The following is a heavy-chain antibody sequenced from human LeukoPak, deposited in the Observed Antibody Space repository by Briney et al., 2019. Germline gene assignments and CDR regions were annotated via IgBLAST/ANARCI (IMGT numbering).Heavy chain of an antibody. J-gene: IGHJ5*02. Sequence: SETLSLTCTVSGDSISSYYWSWIRQPPGKGLEWIGYIYTSGRTNYNPSLKSRVTISVDTSKNQYSLKLSSVTAADTAVYYCARPGGYSSSPSPWGPGTLVTVSS. D-gene: IGHD6-13*01. CDR3: ARPGGYSSSPSP. V-gene: IGHV4-4*09. CDR1: GDSISSYY. CDR2: IYTSGRT.